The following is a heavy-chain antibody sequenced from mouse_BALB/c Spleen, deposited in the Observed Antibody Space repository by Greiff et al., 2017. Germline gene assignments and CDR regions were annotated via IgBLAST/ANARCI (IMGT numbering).Heavy chain of an antibody. J-gene: IGHJ4*01. V-gene: IGHV5-9-4*01. D-gene: IGHD4-1*01. CDR3: ARPNWDENYAMDY. CDR2: ISSGGSYT. Sequence: EVMLVESGGGLVKPGGSLKLSCAASGFTFSSYAMSWVRQSPEKRLEWVAEISSGGSYTYYPDTVTGRFTISRDNAKNTLYLEMSSLRSEDTAMYYCARPNWDENYAMDYWGQGTSVTVSS. CDR1: GFTFSSYA.